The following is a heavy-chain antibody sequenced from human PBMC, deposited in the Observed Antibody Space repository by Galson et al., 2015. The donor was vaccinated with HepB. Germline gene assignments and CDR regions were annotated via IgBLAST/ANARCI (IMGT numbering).Heavy chain of an antibody. J-gene: IGHJ4*02. CDR2: MSFDANDK. Sequence: SLRLSCAASGFTLISYAMHWVRQAPGKGLEWVAFMSFDANDKYYADSVKGRFTFSRDTSKNTLSLRMNSLRPDDTAVYYCASVGAGRQQRPPYFDYWGQGTLVTVSS. CDR1: GFTLISYA. CDR3: ASVGAGRQQRPPYFDY. D-gene: IGHD6-13*01. V-gene: IGHV3-30*01.